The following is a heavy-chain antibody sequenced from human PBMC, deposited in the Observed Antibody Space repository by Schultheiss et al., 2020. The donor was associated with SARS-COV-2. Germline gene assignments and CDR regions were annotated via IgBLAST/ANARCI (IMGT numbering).Heavy chain of an antibody. Sequence: SETLSLTCTVSGGSISSYYWSWIRQPPGKALEWIGYMDYSGTTKYNPSLKSRVTISVDTSKNQISLKLSSVTAADTAVYYCARARCGGDCYSTFDYWGQGTLVTVS. V-gene: IGHV4-59*01. CDR1: GGSISSYY. CDR2: MDYSGTT. D-gene: IGHD2-21*02. J-gene: IGHJ4*02. CDR3: ARARCGGDCYSTFDY.